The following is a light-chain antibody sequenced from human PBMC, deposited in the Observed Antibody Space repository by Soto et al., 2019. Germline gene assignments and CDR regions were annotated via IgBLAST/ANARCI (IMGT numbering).Light chain of an antibody. CDR1: QSISSW. J-gene: IGKJ1*01. CDR2: QAS. V-gene: IGKV1-5*03. CDR3: QQYTSIPLT. Sequence: DIQMTQSPSTLSASVGDTVTITCRASQSISSWLAWYQEKPGKPPNLLIYQASTLESGVPSRFSGSRSGTEFSLTINSLQPDDSATYYCQQYTSIPLTCGQGTKVEIK.